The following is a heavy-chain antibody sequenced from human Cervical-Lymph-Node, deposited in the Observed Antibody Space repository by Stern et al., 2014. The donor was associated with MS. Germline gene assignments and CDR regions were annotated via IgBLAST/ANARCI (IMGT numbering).Heavy chain of an antibody. CDR2: IDWHDDK. V-gene: IGHV2-70*01. CDR3: ARIRGSYLGSVFDY. CDR1: GFSLSTSGTS. Sequence: ESGPALVKPTQTLTLTCTFSGFSLSTSGTSVNWIRQPPGKALEWLALIDWHDDKYYSPFMNTRVAISKDTSKNQVVLTMTNLDPVDTATYYCARIRGSYLGSVFDYWGQGMLVTVSS. J-gene: IGHJ4*02. D-gene: IGHD3-10*01.